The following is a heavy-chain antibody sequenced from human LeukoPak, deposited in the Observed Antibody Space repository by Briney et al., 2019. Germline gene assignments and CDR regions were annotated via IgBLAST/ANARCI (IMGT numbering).Heavy chain of an antibody. CDR3: ARHFLGELPDMDV. D-gene: IGHD1-26*01. CDR2: IDASDSYT. Sequence: GESLKISCKGSGYSFTSYWISWVRQMPGKGLEWMGRIDASDSYTNYSPSSQGHVTISGGESINTAYLQWSSLKASDTAMYYCARHFLGELPDMDVWGQGTTVTVSS. J-gene: IGHJ6*02. CDR1: GYSFTSYW. V-gene: IGHV5-10-1*01.